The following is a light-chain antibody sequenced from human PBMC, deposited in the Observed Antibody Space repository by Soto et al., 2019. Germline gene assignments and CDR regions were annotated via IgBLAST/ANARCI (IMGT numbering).Light chain of an antibody. CDR1: QDISSF. V-gene: IGKV1-8*01. CDR2: AAS. J-gene: IGKJ1*01. Sequence: AIRMTQSPSSFSASTGDRVTITCRASQDISSFLAWYQQRPGTAPNILIYAASTLQSGVPSRFSGSGSGTDFTLNISSLQSEDFATYYCQQYYSYPWTFGRGTTVEV. CDR3: QQYYSYPWT.